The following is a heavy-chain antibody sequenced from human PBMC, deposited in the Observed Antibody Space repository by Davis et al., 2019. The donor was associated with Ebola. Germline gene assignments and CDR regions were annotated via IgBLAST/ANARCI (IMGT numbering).Heavy chain of an antibody. J-gene: IGHJ6*02. CDR1: GFTFSSYA. Sequence: PGGSLRLSCAASGFTFSSYAMSWVRQAPGKGLEWVSAISGSGGRTYYADSVKGRFTISRDNSKNTLYLQMNSLRAEDTAVYYCAKDASDYFVGRYYYYGMDVWGQGTTVTVSS. D-gene: IGHD2/OR15-2a*01. CDR3: AKDASDYFVGRYYYYGMDV. V-gene: IGHV3-23*01. CDR2: ISGSGGRT.